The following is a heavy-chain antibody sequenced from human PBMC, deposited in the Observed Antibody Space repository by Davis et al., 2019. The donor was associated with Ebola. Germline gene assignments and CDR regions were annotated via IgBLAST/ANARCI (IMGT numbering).Heavy chain of an antibody. V-gene: IGHV1-2*02. CDR2: IIPNSGDT. D-gene: IGHD3-3*01. J-gene: IGHJ5*02. CDR1: GYTLTDYQ. CDR3: ARDWLPIFGVVTGPNWFDP. Sequence: ASVKVSCKASGYTLTDYQMHWVRRAPGQGLEWMGWIIPNSGDTNYAQKFHGRVTMTTDTSTSTAYMELRSLRSDDTAVYYCARDWLPIFGVVTGPNWFDPWGQGTLVTVSS.